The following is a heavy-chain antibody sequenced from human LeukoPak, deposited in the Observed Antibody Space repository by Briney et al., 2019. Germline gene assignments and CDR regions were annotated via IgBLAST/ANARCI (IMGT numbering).Heavy chain of an antibody. CDR1: GFTFDDYA. J-gene: IGHJ6*03. Sequence: PGGSLRLSCAASGFTFDDYAMHWVRQAPGKGLEWVSGISWNSGSIGYADSVKGRFTISRDNAKNSLYLQMNSLRAEDTAVYYCARGPPAYSGYDYDYYYYYMDVWGKGTTVTVSS. CDR3: ARGPPAYSGYDYDYYYYYMDV. D-gene: IGHD5-12*01. CDR2: ISWNSGSI. V-gene: IGHV3-9*01.